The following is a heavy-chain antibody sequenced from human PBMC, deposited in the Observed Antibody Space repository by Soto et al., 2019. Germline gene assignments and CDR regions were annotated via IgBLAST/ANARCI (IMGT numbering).Heavy chain of an antibody. V-gene: IGHV3-23*01. CDR3: AKSGSGCSGGSCYSLAPPDY. Sequence: GGSLRLSCAASGFTFSSYAMSWVRQAPGKGLEWVSAISGSGGSTYYADSVKGRFTISRDNSKNTLYLQMNSLRAEDTAVYYCAKSGSGCSGGSCYSLAPPDYWGQGTRVTVSS. CDR2: ISGSGGST. CDR1: GFTFSSYA. D-gene: IGHD2-15*01. J-gene: IGHJ4*02.